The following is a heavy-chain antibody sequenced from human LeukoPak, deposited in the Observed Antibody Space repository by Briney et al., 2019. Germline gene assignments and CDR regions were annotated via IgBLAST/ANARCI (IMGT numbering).Heavy chain of an antibody. V-gene: IGHV3-74*01. CDR1: GFTFSSYW. Sequence: GGSLRLSCAASGFTFSSYWMHWVRQAPGKGLVWVSRINSDGSSTSYADSVKGRLTISRDNAKNTLYLQMNSLRAEDTAVYYCARVAGATYYFDYWGQGTLVTVSS. J-gene: IGHJ4*02. CDR3: ARVAGATYYFDY. D-gene: IGHD1-26*01. CDR2: INSDGSST.